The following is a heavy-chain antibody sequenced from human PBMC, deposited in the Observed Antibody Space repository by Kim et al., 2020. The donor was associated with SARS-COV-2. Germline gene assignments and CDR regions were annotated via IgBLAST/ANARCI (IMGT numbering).Heavy chain of an antibody. CDR2: INVGYGNT. J-gene: IGHJ4*02. D-gene: IGHD1-1*01. V-gene: IGHV1-3*01. CDR3: VRDGTTRSGGYYFDY. CDR1: GYTFTSYT. Sequence: ASVKVSCKASGYTFTSYTMHWVRQAPGQGLEWMGWINVGYGNTKYLQKFQGRVTITRDTSASTAYMELSSLRSEDTAVYYCVRDGTTRSGGYYFDYWGQG.